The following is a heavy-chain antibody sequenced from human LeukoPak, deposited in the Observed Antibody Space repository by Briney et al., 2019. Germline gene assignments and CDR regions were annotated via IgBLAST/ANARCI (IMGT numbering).Heavy chain of an antibody. J-gene: IGHJ4*02. V-gene: IGHV3-49*03. D-gene: IGHD3-3*01. Sequence: GGSLRLSCTASGYTFGDYAMSWFRQAPGKGLEWVGFIRSKAYGGTTEYAASVKGRFTISRDDSKSIAYLQMNSLKTEDTAVYYCTIQIRPYWGGYYPDYWGQGTLVTVSS. CDR3: TIQIRPYWGGYYPDY. CDR2: IRSKAYGGTT. CDR1: GYTFGDYA.